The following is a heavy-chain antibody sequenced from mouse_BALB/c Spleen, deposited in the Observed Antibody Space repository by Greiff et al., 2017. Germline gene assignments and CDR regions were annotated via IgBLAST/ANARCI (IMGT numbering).Heavy chain of an antibody. V-gene: IGHV5-6-5*01. CDR1: GFTFSSYA. CDR3: ARGRVITDYYAMDY. CDR2: ISSGGST. Sequence: EVMLVESGGGLVKPGGSLKLSCAASGFTFSSYAMSWVRQTPEKRLEWVASISSGGSTYYPDSVKGRFTISRDNARNILYLQMSSLRSEDTAMYYCARGRVITDYYAMDYWGQGTSVTVSS. J-gene: IGHJ4*01. D-gene: IGHD2-4*01.